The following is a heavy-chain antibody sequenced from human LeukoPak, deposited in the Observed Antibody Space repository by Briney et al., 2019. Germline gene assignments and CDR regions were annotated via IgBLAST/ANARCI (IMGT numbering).Heavy chain of an antibody. V-gene: IGHV4-59*08. D-gene: IGHD5-18*01. CDR3: ARHRVGYSYGPKLYFDY. J-gene: IGHJ4*02. CDR1: GGSISSYY. CDR2: IYYSGST. Sequence: SETLSLTCTVSGGSISSYYWSWIRQPPGKGLEWIGYIYYSGSTNYNPSLKSRVTISVDTSKNQFSLKLSSVTAADTAVYYCARHRVGYSYGPKLYFDYWGQGTLVTVSS.